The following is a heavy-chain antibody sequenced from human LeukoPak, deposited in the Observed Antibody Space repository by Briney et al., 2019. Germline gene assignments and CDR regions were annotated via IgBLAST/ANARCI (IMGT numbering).Heavy chain of an antibody. Sequence: SETLSLTCTVSGGSISSYYWSWIRQPPGKGLEWIGYIYYSGSTNYNPSLKSRVTISVDMSKNQFSLKLSSVTAADTAVYYCARLGSGSYYNWGQGTLVTVSS. V-gene: IGHV4-59*01. CDR1: GGSISSYY. CDR3: ARLGSGSYYN. D-gene: IGHD1-26*01. J-gene: IGHJ4*02. CDR2: IYYSGST.